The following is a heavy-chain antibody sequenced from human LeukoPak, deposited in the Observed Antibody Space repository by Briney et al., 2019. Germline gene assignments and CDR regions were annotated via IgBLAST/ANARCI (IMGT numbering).Heavy chain of an antibody. D-gene: IGHD6-13*01. CDR2: INPNSGGT. CDR3: AREAAAGSSSDS. CDR1: GYTFTGYY. Sequence: ASVKVSCKASGYTFTGYYMHCVRQAPGQGLEWIGWINPNSGGTNYAQKFQGRVTMTRDTSISTAYMELSSLRSEDTAVYYCAREAAAGSSSDSWGPGTLLTVSS. J-gene: IGHJ4*02. V-gene: IGHV1-2*02.